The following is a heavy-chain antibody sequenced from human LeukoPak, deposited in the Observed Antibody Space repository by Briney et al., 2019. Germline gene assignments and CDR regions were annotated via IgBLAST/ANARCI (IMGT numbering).Heavy chain of an antibody. Sequence: GGPLSFSVAPLGFTAISPTITWVSQAQGKDREWGANKKQDGSEKYYVDSVKGRFTISRDNAKNSLYLQMNSLRAEDTAVYYCARVWSPDIVVVPAATFDYWGQGTLVTVSS. CDR3: ARVWSPDIVVVPAATFDY. CDR1: GFTAISPT. D-gene: IGHD2-2*01. CDR2: KKQDGSEK. J-gene: IGHJ4*02. V-gene: IGHV3-7*01.